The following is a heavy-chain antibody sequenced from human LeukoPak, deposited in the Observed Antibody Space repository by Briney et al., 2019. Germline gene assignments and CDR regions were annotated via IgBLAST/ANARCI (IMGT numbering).Heavy chain of an antibody. J-gene: IGHJ4*02. D-gene: IGHD4-17*01. CDR3: ARDGPAGDHGVTTYYFDY. Sequence: PGTSLRLFCEVSGFSFRNYGMHWVRQAPGKGLKWVAVIWYDGSNKYYADSVKGRFTISRDNSKNTLYLQMNSLRVEDTAVYYCARDGPAGDHGVTTYYFDYWGQGTLVTVSS. CDR2: IWYDGSNK. V-gene: IGHV3-33*01. CDR1: GFSFRNYG.